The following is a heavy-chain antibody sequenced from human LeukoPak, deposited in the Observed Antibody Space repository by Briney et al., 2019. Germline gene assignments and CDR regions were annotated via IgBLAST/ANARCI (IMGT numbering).Heavy chain of an antibody. J-gene: IGHJ4*02. CDR2: INSDGSST. D-gene: IGHD6-19*01. V-gene: IGHV3-74*01. CDR1: GFTFSSYW. CDR3: AREAPYSSGWYDY. Sequence: PGGSLRLSCAASGFTFSSYWMHWVRQAPGKGLVWVSRINSDGSSTSYADSVKGRFTISRDNAKNSLYLQMNSLRAEDTAVYYCAREAPYSSGWYDYWGQGTLVTVSS.